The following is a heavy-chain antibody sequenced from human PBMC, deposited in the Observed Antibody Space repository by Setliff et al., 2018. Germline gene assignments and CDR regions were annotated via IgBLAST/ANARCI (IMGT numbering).Heavy chain of an antibody. Sequence: ASVKVSCKAFGYTFAKYGTSWVRQAPGQGLEWIGWISPYNGDTKYAQKLQDRVTMTIDTSTSTAYVEVRSLRSDDTALYYCARSPPNRGVGQGHHMDVWGKGTSVTVSS. CDR3: ARSPPNRGVGQGHHMDV. V-gene: IGHV1-18*01. CDR2: ISPYNGDT. D-gene: IGHD1-26*01. CDR1: GYTFAKYG. J-gene: IGHJ6*03.